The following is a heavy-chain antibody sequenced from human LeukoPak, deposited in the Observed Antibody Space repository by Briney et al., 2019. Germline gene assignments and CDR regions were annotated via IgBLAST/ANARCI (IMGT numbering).Heavy chain of an antibody. CDR2: ISGIGGST. V-gene: IGHV3-23*01. CDR3: AKYGASQLYTAMAY. J-gene: IGHJ4*02. D-gene: IGHD5-18*01. CDR1: GFTFSSYA. Sequence: PGGSLRLSCAASGFTFSSYAMSWVRQAPGKGLEWVSAISGIGGSTYYADSVKGRFTISRDNSKNTLYLQMNSLRAEDTAVYYCAKYGASQLYTAMAYWGQGTLVTVSS.